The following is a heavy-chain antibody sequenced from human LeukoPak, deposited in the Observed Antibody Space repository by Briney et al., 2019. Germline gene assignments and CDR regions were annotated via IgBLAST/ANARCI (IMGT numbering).Heavy chain of an antibody. CDR1: GFIFSSYW. CDR2: IRQDGGEN. CDR3: TKWSSSGSYYTE. J-gene: IGHJ4*02. Sequence: GGSLRLSCAASGFIFSSYWMGWVRQAPGKGLEWVANIRQDGGENHYVDSVKGRFTISRDNGRNSLYLQMNSLRVEDTAVYYCTKWSSSGSYYTEWGQGTLVTVSS. V-gene: IGHV3-7*01. D-gene: IGHD3-10*01.